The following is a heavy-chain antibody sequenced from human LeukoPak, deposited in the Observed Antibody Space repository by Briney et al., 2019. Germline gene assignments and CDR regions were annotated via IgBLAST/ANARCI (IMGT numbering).Heavy chain of an antibody. J-gene: IGHJ6*02. V-gene: IGHV3-66*01. CDR2: IYSGGST. CDR1: GFTVSSNY. Sequence: PGGSLRLACAASGFTVSSNYMSWVSQAPGKGLEWVSVIYSGGSTYYADSVKGRFTISRDNSKNTLYLQMNSLRAEDTAVYYCVGYGSGSYPSYYYGMDVWGQGTTVTVSS. D-gene: IGHD3-10*01. CDR3: VGYGSGSYPSYYYGMDV.